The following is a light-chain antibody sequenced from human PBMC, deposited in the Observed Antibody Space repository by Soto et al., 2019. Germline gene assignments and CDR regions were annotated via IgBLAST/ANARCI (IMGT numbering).Light chain of an antibody. V-gene: IGLV1-47*01. CDR2: KNK. CDR1: SSNIGYNH. Sequence: QSVLTQPPSASGTPGQRVTISCSGSSSNIGYNHVYWYQQLRGMAPKLLIYKNKERPSGVPDRFSGSKSGNTAYLTVSGLQAEDEADYFCSSYVNNNIIFVFGSGTKVTV. CDR3: SSYVNNNIIFV. J-gene: IGLJ1*01.